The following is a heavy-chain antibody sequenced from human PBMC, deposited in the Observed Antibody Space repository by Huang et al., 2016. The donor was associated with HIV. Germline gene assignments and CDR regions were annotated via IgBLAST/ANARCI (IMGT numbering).Heavy chain of an antibody. Sequence: QLQLQESGPGLVKPSETLSLTCTVSGGSISSSSYFWGWIRQPPGKGLEWIGSIYYSGSTHYNPSLKSRVTISVDTSKNQFSLKLSSVTAADTAVYYCARGRSYFDYWGQGTLVTVSS. V-gene: IGHV4-39*01. J-gene: IGHJ4*02. CDR2: IYYSGST. CDR3: ARGRSYFDY. CDR1: GGSISSSSYF.